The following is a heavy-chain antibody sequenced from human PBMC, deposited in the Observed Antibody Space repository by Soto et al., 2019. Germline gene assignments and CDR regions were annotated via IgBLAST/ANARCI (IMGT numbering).Heavy chain of an antibody. CDR2: IYPGDSDT. D-gene: IGHD4-17*01. CDR3: ARPDYGDEVGAFDI. V-gene: IGHV5-51*01. CDR1: GYSFTIYC. J-gene: IGHJ3*02. Sequence: PGESLKISGKGSGYSFTIYCIGWVLQMPGKGLEWMGIIYPGDSDTRYSPSFQGQVTISADKSISTAYLQWSSLKASDTAMYYCARPDYGDEVGAFDIWGQGTMVTVSS.